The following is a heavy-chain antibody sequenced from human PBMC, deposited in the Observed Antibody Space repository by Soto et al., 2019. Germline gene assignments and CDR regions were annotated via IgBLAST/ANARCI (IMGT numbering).Heavy chain of an antibody. D-gene: IGHD3-22*01. V-gene: IGHV3-30*18. J-gene: IGHJ5*02. Sequence: GGSLRLSCAASPFTFSSYGMHWVRQAPGNGLEWVAIISYDGSNKYYADSVKGRFTISRDDSKNTLYLQMNSLRAEDTSVYNCAKDGEALYYYDTSGPKTWFDRWGLRTLVTV. CDR1: PFTFSSYG. CDR3: AKDGEALYYYDTSGPKTWFDR. CDR2: ISYDGSNK.